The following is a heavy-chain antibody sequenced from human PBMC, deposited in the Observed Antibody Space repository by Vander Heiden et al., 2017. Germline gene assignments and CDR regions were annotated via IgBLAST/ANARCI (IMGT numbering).Heavy chain of an antibody. CDR3: ARDSWLAVAGTGPFDY. V-gene: IGHV3-74*01. Sequence: EVQLVESGGGLVQPGGSLRLSCAASGFTFSSYWMPWVRQGPGKGLGWVSRINSDGSSTSYADSVKGRFTISRDNAKNTLYLQMNSLRAEDTAVYYCARDSWLAVAGTGPFDYWGQGTLVTVSS. D-gene: IGHD6-19*01. J-gene: IGHJ4*02. CDR2: INSDGSST. CDR1: GFTFSSYW.